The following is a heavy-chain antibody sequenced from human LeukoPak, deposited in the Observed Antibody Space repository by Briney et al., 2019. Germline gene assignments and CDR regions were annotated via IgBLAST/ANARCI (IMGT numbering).Heavy chain of an antibody. CDR2: IYYSGST. J-gene: IGHJ4*02. D-gene: IGHD4-17*01. Sequence: SETLSLTGTVSGGSISSSSYYWGWIRQPPGKGLEWIGSIYYSGSTYYNPSLKSRVTISVDTSKNQFSLKLSSVTAADTAVYYCASSGDYGDLYFDYWGQGTLVTVSS. CDR3: ASSGDYGDLYFDY. CDR1: GGSISSSSYY. V-gene: IGHV4-39*01.